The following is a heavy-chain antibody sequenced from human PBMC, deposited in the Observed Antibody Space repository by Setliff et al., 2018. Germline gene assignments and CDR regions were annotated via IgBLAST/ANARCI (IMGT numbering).Heavy chain of an antibody. CDR2: IYYSGST. J-gene: IGHJ3*02. D-gene: IGHD6-13*01. CDR1: GGSISSSSYY. V-gene: IGHV4-39*07. CDR3: ARDVRVASSSWFKSAFDI. Sequence: LSLTCTVSGGSISSSSYYWGWIRQPPGKGLEWIGSIYYSGSTYYNPSLKSRVTISVDTSKNQFSLKLSSVTAADTAVYYCARDVRVASSSWFKSAFDIRGQGTMVTVSS.